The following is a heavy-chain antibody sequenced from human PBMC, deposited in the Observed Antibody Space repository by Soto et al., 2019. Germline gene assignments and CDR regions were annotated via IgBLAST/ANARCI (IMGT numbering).Heavy chain of an antibody. D-gene: IGHD6-6*01. V-gene: IGHV1-2*04. J-gene: IGHJ6*04. CDR3: ATDFSRSSGWARYYYYGMDV. CDR2: INPNSGGT. Sequence: SVKVSCKASGYTFTGYDMHWVRQAPGQGLEWMGWINPNSGGTNYAQKFQGWVTMTRDTSISTAYMELSRLRSDDTAVYYCATDFSRSSGWARYYYYGMDVWRKGTTVTVSS. CDR1: GYTFTGYD.